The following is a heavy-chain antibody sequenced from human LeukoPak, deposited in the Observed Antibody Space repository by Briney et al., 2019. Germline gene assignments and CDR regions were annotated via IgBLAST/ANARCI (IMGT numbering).Heavy chain of an antibody. Sequence: ASVKDSCKASGYTFTAYFMHWVRQAPGDGLEWMGRVNPNSGVTNSIQKFQGRVTMTRDTSISTAYMELSRLRSDDTAVYYCARDTGLLPLYYFDYWGQGTLVTVSS. CDR2: VNPNSGVT. D-gene: IGHD1-26*01. J-gene: IGHJ4*02. V-gene: IGHV1-2*06. CDR1: GYTFTAYF. CDR3: ARDTGLLPLYYFDY.